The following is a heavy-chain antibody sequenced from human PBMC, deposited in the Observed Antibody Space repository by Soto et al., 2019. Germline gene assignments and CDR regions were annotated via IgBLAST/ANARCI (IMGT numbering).Heavy chain of an antibody. V-gene: IGHV4-30-4*01. CDR1: GGSLTSGDFY. Sequence: PSETLSLTCRVSGGSLTSGDFYWNWIRQAPGKGLEWIGYIHYSGTPSYNPSVVSRASISLDMSQNQFSLRLNSLTAADTAVYFCPSVVGAGDTGFVFDSWGQGLLVTVSS. J-gene: IGHJ4*02. CDR2: IHYSGTP. D-gene: IGHD3-9*01. CDR3: PSVVGAGDTGFVFDS.